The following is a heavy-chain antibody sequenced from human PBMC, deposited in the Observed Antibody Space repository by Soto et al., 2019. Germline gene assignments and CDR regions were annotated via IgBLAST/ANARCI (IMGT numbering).Heavy chain of an antibody. Sequence: QVQLVQSGAEVKKPGASVKVSCKASGYTFTSYGISWVRQAPGQGLEWMGWISAYNGNTNYAQKLQGRVTMTTDTSTSTTYMELRSLRSDDTAVYYCARLQTLDYSNYDYYYYYYMDVWGKGTTVTVSS. CDR2: ISAYNGNT. CDR3: ARLQTLDYSNYDYYYYYYMDV. V-gene: IGHV1-18*01. D-gene: IGHD4-4*01. J-gene: IGHJ6*03. CDR1: GYTFTSYG.